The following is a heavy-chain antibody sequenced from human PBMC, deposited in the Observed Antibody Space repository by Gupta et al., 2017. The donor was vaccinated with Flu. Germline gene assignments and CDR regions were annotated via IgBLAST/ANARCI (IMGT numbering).Heavy chain of an antibody. CDR2: ISGTGEST. V-gene: IGHV3-23*01. D-gene: IGHD3-10*01. J-gene: IGHJ4*02. Sequence: QAPGKGLEGVGGISGTGESTYDADSVKGRFTISRDNPKNTLYLQINSLRAEDTAVYYWARGSTMVRGMHLFDYWGQGTRSPSPQ. CDR3: ARGSTMVRGMHLFDY.